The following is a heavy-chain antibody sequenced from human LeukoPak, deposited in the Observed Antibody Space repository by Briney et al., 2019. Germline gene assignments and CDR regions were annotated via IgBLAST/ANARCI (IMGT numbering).Heavy chain of an antibody. CDR3: ASRYYDFWSGYQNPGPFDP. V-gene: IGHV3-30*01. Sequence: PGGSLRLSCAASGFTFSSYAMHGVRQAPGKGLAWVAVISYDGSNKYYADSVKGRFTISRDNSKNTLYLQMNSLRAEDTAVYYCASRYYDFWSGYQNPGPFDPWGQGTLVTVSS. CDR1: GFTFSSYA. CDR2: ISYDGSNK. D-gene: IGHD3-3*01. J-gene: IGHJ5*02.